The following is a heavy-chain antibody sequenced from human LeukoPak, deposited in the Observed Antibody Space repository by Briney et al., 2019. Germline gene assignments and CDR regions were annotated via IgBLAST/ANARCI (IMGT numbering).Heavy chain of an antibody. CDR3: ARDPASAGVYFDS. CDR2: IWYDGSKK. Sequence: GRSLRLSCAASGFTFSSYAIHWVRQAPGKGLEWVAVIWYDGSKKYCADSVKGRFTISRDDSENTLYLQMNSLRGEDTAVYYCARDPASAGVYFDSWGQGTLVTVSS. J-gene: IGHJ4*02. V-gene: IGHV3-33*08. CDR1: GFTFSSYA. D-gene: IGHD6-13*01.